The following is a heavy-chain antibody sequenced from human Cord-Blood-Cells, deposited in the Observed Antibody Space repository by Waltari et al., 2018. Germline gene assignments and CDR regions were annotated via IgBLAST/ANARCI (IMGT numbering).Heavy chain of an antibody. CDR2: IYTSGST. D-gene: IGHD3-3*01. CDR1: GGSISSYY. Sequence: QVQLQESGPGLVKPSETLSLTCTVSGGSISSYYWSWIRQPAGKGLEWIGRIYTSGSTNDNPSLKSRVTMSVDTSKNQFSLKLSSVTAADTAVYYCARDSYYDFWSGYYKAGAYFDYWGQGTLVTVSS. V-gene: IGHV4-4*07. CDR3: ARDSYYDFWSGYYKAGAYFDY. J-gene: IGHJ4*02.